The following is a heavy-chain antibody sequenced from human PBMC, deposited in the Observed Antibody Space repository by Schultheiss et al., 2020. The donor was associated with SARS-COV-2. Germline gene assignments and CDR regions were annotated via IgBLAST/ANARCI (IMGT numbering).Heavy chain of an antibody. V-gene: IGHV3-7*01. J-gene: IGHJ3*02. CDR3: ARDLWVRGFDAFDI. D-gene: IGHD3-10*01. Sequence: GGSLRLSCAASGFTFSSYWMSWVRQAPGKGLEWVANIKQDGSEKYYVDSVKGRFTISRDNAKNSLYLQMNSLRAEDTAVYYCARDLWVRGFDAFDIWGQGTMVTVSS. CDR2: IKQDGSEK. CDR1: GFTFSSYW.